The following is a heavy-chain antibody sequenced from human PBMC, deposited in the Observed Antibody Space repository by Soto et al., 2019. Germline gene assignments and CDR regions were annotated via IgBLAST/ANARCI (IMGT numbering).Heavy chain of an antibody. D-gene: IGHD2-2*01. CDR2: INHSGST. Sequence: QVQLQQWGAGLLKPSETLSLTCAVYGGSFSGYYWSWIRQPPGKGPEWIGEINHSGSTNYNPSLKSRVTISVDTSKNQFSLKLSSVTAADTAVYYCARGLGSSTSCLDYWGQGTLVTVSS. J-gene: IGHJ4*02. CDR1: GGSFSGYY. CDR3: ARGLGSSTSCLDY. V-gene: IGHV4-34*01.